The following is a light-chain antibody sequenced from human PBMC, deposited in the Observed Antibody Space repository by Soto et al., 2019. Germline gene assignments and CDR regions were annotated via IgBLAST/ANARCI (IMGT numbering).Light chain of an antibody. CDR2: GAS. J-gene: IGKJ4*01. CDR3: QQYDNYPLT. Sequence: ETVMTQSPATLSVSPGERATLSCRASQSVTSNLAWYQQKPDQAPRLLIYGASTRATGIPARFSGSGSGTEFTLTISSLQPDDFATYYCQQYDNYPLTFGGGTKVDIK. CDR1: QSVTSN. V-gene: IGKV3-15*01.